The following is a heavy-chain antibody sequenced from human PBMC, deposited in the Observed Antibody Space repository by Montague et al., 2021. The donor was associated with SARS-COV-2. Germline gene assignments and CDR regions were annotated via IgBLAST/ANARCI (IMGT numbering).Heavy chain of an antibody. J-gene: IGHJ6*02. CDR3: ASGIYPSGSYYNRYYYGLNI. V-gene: IGHV4-34*01. CDR2: INHSANT. Sequence: SETLSLTCAVYGGSLSGYYWSWTRQSPEKGLEWIGEINHSANTKXXPSLKSPVTISIDTSKNQFSLKMTSVTAADTATYYCASGIYPSGSYYNRYYYGLNIWGPGTTVIVSS. CDR1: GGSLSGYY. D-gene: IGHD3-10*01.